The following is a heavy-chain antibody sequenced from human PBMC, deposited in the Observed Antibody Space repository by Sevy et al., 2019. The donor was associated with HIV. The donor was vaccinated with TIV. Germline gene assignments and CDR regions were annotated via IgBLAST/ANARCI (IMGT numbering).Heavy chain of an antibody. J-gene: IGHJ6*02. V-gene: IGHV1-8*01. CDR1: GYTFTSYD. CDR3: ERGYCSGDACYGEGMDV. CDR2: MNPNSGKT. Sequence: ASVKVSCRSSGYTFTSYDINWVRQPIGQGLEWMAWMNPNSGKTGFAQRFQGRLSMTRDTSINTAYMELSSLSSEDTAVYYTERGYCSGDACYGEGMDVWGQGTTVTVSS. D-gene: IGHD2-15*01.